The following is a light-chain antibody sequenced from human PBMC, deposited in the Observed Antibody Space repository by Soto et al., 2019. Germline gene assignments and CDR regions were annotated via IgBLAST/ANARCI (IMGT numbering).Light chain of an antibody. CDR1: QSVSNSY. CDR2: GAS. V-gene: IGKV3-20*01. J-gene: IGKJ1*01. CDR3: QQYGTSPTWT. Sequence: DIVLTQSPGTLSLSPGERATLSCRASQSVSNSYLAWYQQKPGQAPRLLIYGASSRATGIPDRLSGDGSGTDFTLPISSLEPEDFVVYYCQQYGTSPTWTFGQGTKVEVK.